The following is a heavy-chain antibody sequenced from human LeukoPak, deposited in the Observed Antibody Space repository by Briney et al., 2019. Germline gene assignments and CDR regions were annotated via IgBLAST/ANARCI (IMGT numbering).Heavy chain of an antibody. CDR2: INPSGGST. Sequence: ASVKVSCKASGYTFTNYYMHWVRQAPGQGLEWMGIINPSGGSTSYAQKFQGRVTMTRDTSTSTVYMELSSLRSEDTAVYYCARGIVVVIAGITTFDYWGQGTLVTVSS. V-gene: IGHV1-46*01. CDR1: GYTFTNYY. J-gene: IGHJ4*02. D-gene: IGHD2-21*01. CDR3: ARGIVVVIAGITTFDY.